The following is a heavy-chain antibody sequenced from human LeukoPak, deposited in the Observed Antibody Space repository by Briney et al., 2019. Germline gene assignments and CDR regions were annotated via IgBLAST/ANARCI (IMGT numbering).Heavy chain of an antibody. Sequence: GASVKVPCKASGHTFTSYGISWVRQAPGQGLEWMGWISTYNGDTNYAQKFQGRVTMTTDTSTSTAYIELRSLTSDDTAAYYCAREWWGYDVLTGDNWFDPWGQGTLVTVSS. CDR2: ISTYNGDT. CDR3: AREWWGYDVLTGDNWFDP. J-gene: IGHJ5*02. V-gene: IGHV1-18*01. D-gene: IGHD3-9*01. CDR1: GHTFTSYG.